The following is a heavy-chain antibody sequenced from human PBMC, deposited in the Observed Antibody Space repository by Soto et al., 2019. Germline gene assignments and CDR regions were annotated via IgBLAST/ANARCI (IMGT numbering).Heavy chain of an antibody. Sequence: QVQLVQSGAEVKKPGSSVKVSCKASGGTFSSYGISWLRQAPGQGLEWMGGIIPDFGTTKYAQKFKRTVTITADECWITADLELNSLRSEDTAVYFCARGRDEVNEYAFSNYYEFDVLGQGTTVTLSS. D-gene: IGHD3-3*01. CDR2: IIPDFGTT. V-gene: IGHV1-69*01. CDR3: ARGRDEVNEYAFSNYYEFDV. J-gene: IGHJ6*02. CDR1: GGTFSSYG.